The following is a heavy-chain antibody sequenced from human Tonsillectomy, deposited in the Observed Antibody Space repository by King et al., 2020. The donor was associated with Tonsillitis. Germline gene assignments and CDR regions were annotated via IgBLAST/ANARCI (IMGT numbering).Heavy chain of an antibody. Sequence: VQLVESGGGLVQTGGSLRLSCADSGFIFSDSAMHWVRQASGKGLEWVAYIRGKTKNYATAYAESVKGSFAISRDESARTAYMQMNNLKVDDTAIYYCTIHLKYDPTDTWGQGTLVTVSS. CDR3: TIHLKYDPTDT. V-gene: IGHV3-73*01. CDR1: GFIFSDSA. CDR2: IRGKTKNYAT. J-gene: IGHJ5*02. D-gene: IGHD2/OR15-2a*01.